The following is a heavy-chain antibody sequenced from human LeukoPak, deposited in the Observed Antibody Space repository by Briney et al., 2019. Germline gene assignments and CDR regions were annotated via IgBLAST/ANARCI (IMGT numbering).Heavy chain of an antibody. J-gene: IGHJ3*02. D-gene: IGHD5-18*01. V-gene: IGHV4-59*08. Sequence: PSENLSLNCTGSGGSISSYYWSWIRQPPGKGLEWIGYIYYSGSTNYNPSLKSRVTISVDTSKNQFSLKLSSVTAADTAVYYCARLDGTASVWDAFDIWGQGTMVTVSS. CDR3: ARLDGTASVWDAFDI. CDR2: IYYSGST. CDR1: GGSISSYY.